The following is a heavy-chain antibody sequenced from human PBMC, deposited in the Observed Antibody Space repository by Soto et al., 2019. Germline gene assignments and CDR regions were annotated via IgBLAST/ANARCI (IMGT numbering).Heavy chain of an antibody. D-gene: IGHD1-26*01. CDR2: FSGTTTST. J-gene: IGHJ4*02. CDR3: AKGQKWELPFDY. Sequence: GGSLRLSCAASGFIFSSYAMSWVRQAPGKGLEWVPAFSGTTTSTYYAASVKGRFTISRDNSKNTLYLQMNSLKAEDTAVYYCAKGQKWELPFDYWGQGALVTVSS. CDR1: GFIFSSYA. V-gene: IGHV3-23*01.